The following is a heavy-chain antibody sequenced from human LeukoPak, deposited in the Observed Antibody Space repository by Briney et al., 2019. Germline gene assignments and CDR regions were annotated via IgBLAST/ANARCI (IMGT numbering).Heavy chain of an antibody. CDR2: INPSGGST. CDR1: GYTFTSYY. V-gene: IGHV1-46*01. CDR3: ASLEYSSSFAPKPNAFDI. J-gene: IGHJ3*02. Sequence: ASVKVSCKASGYTFTSYYMQWVRQAPGQGLEWMGIINPSGGSTSYAQKFQGRVTMTRDTSTSTVYMELSSLRSEDTAVYYCASLEYSSSFAPKPNAFDIWGQGTMVTVSS. D-gene: IGHD6-6*01.